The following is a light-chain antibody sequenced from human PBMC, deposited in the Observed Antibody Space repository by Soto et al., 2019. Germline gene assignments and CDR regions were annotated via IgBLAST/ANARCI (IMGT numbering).Light chain of an antibody. CDR2: EVS. V-gene: IGLV2-14*01. CDR3: NSYTGTSTLVV. J-gene: IGLJ2*01. CDR1: SSDVGGYDR. Sequence: QSALTQPPSASGSPGQSVTISCTGTSSDVGGYDRVSWFQQHPGKAPKLIIYEVSNRPSGVSNRFSGSKSGNTASLTISGLQAEDEADYYCNSYTGTSTLVVFGGGTKVTVL.